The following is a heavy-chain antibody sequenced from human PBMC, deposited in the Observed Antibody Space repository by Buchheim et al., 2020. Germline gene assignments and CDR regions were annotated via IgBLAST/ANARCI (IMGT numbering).Heavy chain of an antibody. D-gene: IGHD3-22*01. CDR1: GGSISSSNW. Sequence: QVQLQESGPGLVKPSGTLSLTCAVSGGSISSSNWWSWVRQPPGKGLEWIGEIYHSGSTNYNPSLKSRVTISVDKSKKQFPLKLSSVTAADTAVYYCARNRLTEYYYDSSGYYGLDYWGQGTL. CDR2: IYHSGST. J-gene: IGHJ4*02. V-gene: IGHV4-4*02. CDR3: ARNRLTEYYYDSSGYYGLDY.